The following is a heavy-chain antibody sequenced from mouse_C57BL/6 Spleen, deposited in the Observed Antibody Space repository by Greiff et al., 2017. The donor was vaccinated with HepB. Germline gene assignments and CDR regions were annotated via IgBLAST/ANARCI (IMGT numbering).Heavy chain of an antibody. CDR2: IDPSDSYT. D-gene: IGHD3-2*02. CDR3: ARPDSSGGFAY. CDR1: GYTFTSYW. Sequence: QVQLKQPGAELVMPGASVKLSCKASGYTFTSYWMHWVKQRPGQGLEWIGEIDPSDSYTNYNQKFKGKSTLTVDKSSSTAYMQLSSLTSEDSAVYYCARPDSSGGFAYWGQGTLVTVSA. J-gene: IGHJ3*01. V-gene: IGHV1-69*01.